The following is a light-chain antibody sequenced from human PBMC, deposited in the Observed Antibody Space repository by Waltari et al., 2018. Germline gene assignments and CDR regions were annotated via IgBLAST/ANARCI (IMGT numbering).Light chain of an antibody. V-gene: IGKV3D-15*01. Sequence: EIVMTQSPATLSVSPGERATLPWRASQSVSSTLAWYQQKPGQPPRLLIYGASTRATATPARFSGSGSGTEFTLAISSLQSEDFAVYYCQQYYEWPLTFGGGTKVEIK. CDR1: QSVSST. CDR2: GAS. J-gene: IGKJ4*01. CDR3: QQYYEWPLT.